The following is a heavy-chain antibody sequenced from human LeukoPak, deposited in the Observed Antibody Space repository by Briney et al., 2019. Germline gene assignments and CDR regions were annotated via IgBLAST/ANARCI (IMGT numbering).Heavy chain of an antibody. D-gene: IGHD3-10*01. Sequence: TGGSLRLSCAGSGFTFKTYLLTWVRQAPGEGLEWVGNIKQDGSETYYGDSVKGRFTISRDNAKNSMYLQMNNLRAEDTAVYYCARDYYASGSHDYWGQGTLVTVSS. CDR2: IKQDGSET. CDR3: ARDYYASGSHDY. CDR1: GFTFKTYL. V-gene: IGHV3-7*01. J-gene: IGHJ4*02.